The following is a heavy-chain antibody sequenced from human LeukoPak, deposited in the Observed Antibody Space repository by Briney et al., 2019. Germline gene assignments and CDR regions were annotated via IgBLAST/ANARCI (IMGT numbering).Heavy chain of an antibody. CDR3: ARGPVSHTSGWPFDY. CDR1: GFTFSSYV. D-gene: IGHD6-19*01. V-gene: IGHV3-33*08. CDR2: IWFDGNNK. Sequence: GGSLRLSCAASGFTFSSYVMHWVRQAPGKGPEWVTIIWFDGNNKYYADSVKGRFTISRDNSKNTLYLQMNSLRAEDTAVYYCARGPVSHTSGWPFDYWGQGTLVTVSS. J-gene: IGHJ4*02.